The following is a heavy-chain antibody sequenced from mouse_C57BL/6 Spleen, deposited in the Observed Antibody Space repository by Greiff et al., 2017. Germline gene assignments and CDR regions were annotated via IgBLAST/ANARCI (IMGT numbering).Heavy chain of an antibody. CDR2: INPSSGYT. CDR3: APLITTVVATPVNY. CDR1: GYTFTSYW. J-gene: IGHJ2*01. D-gene: IGHD1-1*01. Sequence: QVHVKQSGAELAKPGASVKLSCKASGYTFTSYWMHWVKQRPGQGLEWIGYINPSSGYTKYNQKFKDKATLTADKSSSTAYIQLSSLTYEDSAVYYCAPLITTVVATPVNYWGQGTTLTVSS. V-gene: IGHV1-7*01.